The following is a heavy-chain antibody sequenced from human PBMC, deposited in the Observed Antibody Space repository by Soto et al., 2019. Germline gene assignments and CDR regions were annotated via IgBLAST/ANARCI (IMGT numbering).Heavy chain of an antibody. V-gene: IGHV4-61*01. Sequence: SETLSLTCTVSGGSVSSGSYYWSWIRQPPGKGLEWIGYIYYSGSTNYNPSLKSRVTISVDTSKNQFSLKLSSVTAADTAFYYCARGSPAYYDFWSGYPAYYNYGMDVWGQGTTVTVSS. CDR2: IYYSGST. J-gene: IGHJ6*02. D-gene: IGHD3-3*01. CDR3: ARGSPAYYDFWSGYPAYYNYGMDV. CDR1: GGSVSSGSYY.